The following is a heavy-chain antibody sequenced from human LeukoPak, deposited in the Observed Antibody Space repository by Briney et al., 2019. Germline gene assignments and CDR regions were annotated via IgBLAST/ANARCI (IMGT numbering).Heavy chain of an antibody. CDR2: IYYSGST. CDR1: GGSISSYY. CDR3: ARYYSGWYYFEY. V-gene: IGHV4-59*01. D-gene: IGHD6-19*01. J-gene: IGHJ4*02. Sequence: SETLSLTCTVSGGSISSYYWSWIRQPPGKGLEYIGYIYYSGSTNYNPSLKSRLTISVDTSKNQFSLKLSSVTAADTAVYYCARYYSGWYYFEYWGQGTLVTVSS.